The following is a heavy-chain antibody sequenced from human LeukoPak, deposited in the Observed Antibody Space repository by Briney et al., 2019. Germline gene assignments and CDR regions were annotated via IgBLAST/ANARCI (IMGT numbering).Heavy chain of an antibody. V-gene: IGHV3-7*01. D-gene: IGHD3-10*01. J-gene: IGHJ6*04. CDR1: GYTFSGYW. Sequence: GGSLRLSCAASGYTFSGYWMSWLRQAPGKGLEWVANIKQDGGEKYYVDSVKGRFTISRDNAKNSLYLQMNSLRAEDTAVYYCARDRGFGQADVWGEGTTVTVSS. CDR2: IKQDGGEK. CDR3: ARDRGFGQADV.